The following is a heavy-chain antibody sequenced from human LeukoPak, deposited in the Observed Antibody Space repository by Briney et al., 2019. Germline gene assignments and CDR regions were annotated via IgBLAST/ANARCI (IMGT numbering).Heavy chain of an antibody. D-gene: IGHD3-22*01. CDR1: GGANSSYY. CDR3: QRHGGGYYGSSGYYFEYFQH. CDR2: IYYSGSS. V-gene: IGHV4-59*08. Sequence: SETLSLTCTVSGGANSSYYWSWIRQPPGKGLEWIGYIYYSGSSNYNPSLKSRVTISVDTSKNQFFLKLSSVTAAEPPVYCCQRHGGGYYGSSGYYFEYFQHWGQGTLVTVSS. J-gene: IGHJ1*01.